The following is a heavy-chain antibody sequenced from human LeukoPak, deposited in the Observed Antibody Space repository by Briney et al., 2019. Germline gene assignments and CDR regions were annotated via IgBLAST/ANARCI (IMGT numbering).Heavy chain of an antibody. CDR2: IYTSGST. CDR1: GGSISSYY. Sequence: SETLSLTCTVSGGSISSYYWSWIRQPAGKGLEGIGRIYTSGSTNYNPSLKSRVTMSVDTSKNQFSLKLSSVTAADTAVYYCARSPVVPAAIPGSNWFDPWGQGTLVTVSS. J-gene: IGHJ5*02. D-gene: IGHD2-2*02. V-gene: IGHV4-4*07. CDR3: ARSPVVPAAIPGSNWFDP.